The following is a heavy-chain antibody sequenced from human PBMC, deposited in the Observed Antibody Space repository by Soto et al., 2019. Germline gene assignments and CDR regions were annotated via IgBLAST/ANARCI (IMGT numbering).Heavy chain of an antibody. J-gene: IGHJ4*02. V-gene: IGHV3-53*02. CDR3: ARAPYGSGLGYFDY. D-gene: IGHD3-10*01. Sequence: DVQLVETGGGLIQPGGSLRLSCAASGLTVSTEYMNWVRQAPGKGLEWVSVIYSGGSTYYADSVKGRLTISRDNSKNTLHLQMNDLRAEDTGLYYCARAPYGSGLGYFDYWGQGTLVTLFS. CDR2: IYSGGST. CDR1: GLTVSTEY.